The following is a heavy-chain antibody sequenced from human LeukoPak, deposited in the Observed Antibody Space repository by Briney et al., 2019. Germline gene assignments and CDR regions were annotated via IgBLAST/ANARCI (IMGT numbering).Heavy chain of an antibody. CDR3: AREKTPYYDILTGYYDY. V-gene: IGHV3-66*01. J-gene: IGHJ4*02. CDR1: GFTVNSNY. Sequence: GGSLRLSCAASGFTVNSNYMSWVRQAPGKGLEWVSLIYSGGSTYYADSVKGRFTISRDNSKNMLHLQMSSLRAEDTAVYYCAREKTPYYDILTGYYDYWGQGTLVTVSS. D-gene: IGHD3-9*01. CDR2: IYSGGST.